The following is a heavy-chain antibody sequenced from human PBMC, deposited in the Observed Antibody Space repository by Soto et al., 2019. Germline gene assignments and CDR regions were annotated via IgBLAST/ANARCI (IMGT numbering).Heavy chain of an antibody. D-gene: IGHD3-3*01. V-gene: IGHV1-69*06. J-gene: IGHJ6*02. Sequence: QVQLVQSGAEVKKPGSSVKVSCKASGGTFSSYAISWVRQAPGQGLEWMGGIIPIFGTANYAQKFQCRVKITADKATSTAYMELSSLRSEDTAVYYCAGPLWSGYYRGYYGMDVWGQGTTVTVSS. CDR3: AGPLWSGYYRGYYGMDV. CDR2: IIPIFGTA. CDR1: GGTFSSYA.